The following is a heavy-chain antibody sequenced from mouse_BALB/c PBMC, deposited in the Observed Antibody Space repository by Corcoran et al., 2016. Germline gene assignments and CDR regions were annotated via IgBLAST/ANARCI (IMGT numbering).Heavy chain of an antibody. V-gene: IGHV14-3*02. CDR2: IDPANGNT. Sequence: EVQLQQSGAELVKPGASVQLSCTASGFNIKDTYMQWVKQRPEPGLEWIGRIDPANGNTKYDPQFQGKATITADTSSNTAYLQLSSLTSDDTAVYYCANGDWYFDVWGAGTTVTVSS. CDR3: ANGDWYFDV. J-gene: IGHJ1*01. CDR1: GFNIKDTY.